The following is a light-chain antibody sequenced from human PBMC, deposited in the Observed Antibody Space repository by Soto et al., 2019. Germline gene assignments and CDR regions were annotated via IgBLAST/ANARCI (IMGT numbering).Light chain of an antibody. Sequence: QSALTQPRSVSGSPGQSVTISCTGTSSDVGGYNYVSWYQQHPGKAPKLMIYDVSKRPSGVPDRFSGSKSGNTASLTISGLRAEDEAAYYCCSYAGSYKGVFGGGTKLTVL. CDR2: DVS. CDR3: CSYAGSYKGV. CDR1: SSDVGGYNY. V-gene: IGLV2-11*01. J-gene: IGLJ2*01.